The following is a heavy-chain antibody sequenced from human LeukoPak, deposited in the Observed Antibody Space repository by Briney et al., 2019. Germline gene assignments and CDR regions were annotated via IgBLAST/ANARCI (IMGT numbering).Heavy chain of an antibody. CDR3: ARAPPYYYDSSGYYWNWYFDL. V-gene: IGHV4-59*01. J-gene: IGHJ2*01. D-gene: IGHD3-22*01. CDR1: GGSINSYY. Sequence: SETLSLTCTVSGGSINSYYWSWIRQPPGKGLEWIGYIYYSGSTNYNPSLKSRVTISVDTSKNQFSLKLSSVTAADTAVYYCARAPPYYYDSSGYYWNWYFDLWGRGTLVTVSS. CDR2: IYYSGST.